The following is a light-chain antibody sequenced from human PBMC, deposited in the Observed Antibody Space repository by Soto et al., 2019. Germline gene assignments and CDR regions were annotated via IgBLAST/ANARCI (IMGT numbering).Light chain of an antibody. CDR3: AVWDDSRGV. CDR2: RNN. CDR1: SSNIGSNY. V-gene: IGLV1-47*01. J-gene: IGLJ2*01. Sequence: QSVLTQPPSASGTPGQRVTISCSGSSSNIGSNYVYWYQQLPGTAPKLLIYRNNQRPSGVPDRFSGSKSGTSASLAISGLRSEDEADYYCAVWDDSRGVFGGGTKVTVL.